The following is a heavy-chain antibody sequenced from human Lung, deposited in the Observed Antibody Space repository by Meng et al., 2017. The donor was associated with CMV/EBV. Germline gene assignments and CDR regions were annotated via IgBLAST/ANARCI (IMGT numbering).Heavy chain of an antibody. V-gene: IGHV3-30-3*01. CDR2: ISYNGFNE. D-gene: IGHD2-15*01. Sequence: SCAASGFTFSSFAMHWVRQAPGKGLEWVAVISYNGFNEYYADSVKGRFTISRDNSKTTLCLQMNSLRAEDTALYYCVRGQLFCSGGSCYQHFDPWXQGTXVTVSS. CDR1: GFTFSSFA. J-gene: IGHJ5*02. CDR3: VRGQLFCSGGSCYQHFDP.